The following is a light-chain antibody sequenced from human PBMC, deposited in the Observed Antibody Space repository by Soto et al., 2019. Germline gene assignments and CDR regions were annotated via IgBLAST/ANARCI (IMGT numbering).Light chain of an antibody. CDR1: NSDVGSYNL. CDR3: NSYTSNNTYV. CDR2: EDS. V-gene: IGLV2-14*02. J-gene: IGLJ1*01. Sequence: QSALTQPASVSGSPGQSITISCTGTNSDVGSYNLVSWYQQRPGEAPKLIIYEDSRRPSGASTRFSGSKSANTASLTISGLQAEDEADYYCNSYTSNNTYVFGTGTKLTVL.